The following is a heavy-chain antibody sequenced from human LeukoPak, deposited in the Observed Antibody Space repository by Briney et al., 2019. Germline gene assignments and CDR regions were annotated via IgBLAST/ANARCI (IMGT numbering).Heavy chain of an antibody. CDR1: GYTFTGYY. J-gene: IGHJ4*02. V-gene: IGHV1-2*02. CDR3: AREEIAVAGTFDY. CDR2: VNPNSGGT. Sequence: GASVKVSCKASGYTFTGYYMHWVRQAPGQGLEWMGWVNPNSGGTNYAQKFQGRVTMTRDTSISTAYMELSRLRSDDTAVYYCAREEIAVAGTFDYWGQGTLVTVSS. D-gene: IGHD6-19*01.